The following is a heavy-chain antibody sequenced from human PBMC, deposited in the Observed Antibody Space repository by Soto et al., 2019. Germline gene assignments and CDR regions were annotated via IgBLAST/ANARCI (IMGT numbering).Heavy chain of an antibody. V-gene: IGHV4-59*03. J-gene: IGHJ4*02. CDR3: ATGRVLYGSEY. Sequence: QVQLQESGPGLVKPSETLSLTCTVSGGSISSYYWSWIRQPPGRGLQWIGYIYHTESTTYNYSPSLKSRVTISLDTSKNQFSLKLTSGTAADTAVYYCATGRVLYGSEYWGQGTLVTVTS. CDR1: GGSISSYY. CDR2: IYHTESTTY. D-gene: IGHD3-10*01.